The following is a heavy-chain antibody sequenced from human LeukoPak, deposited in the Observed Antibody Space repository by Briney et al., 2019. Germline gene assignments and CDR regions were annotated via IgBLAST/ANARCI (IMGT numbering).Heavy chain of an antibody. CDR2: ISGSGGST. CDR3: AKDRAVDTAMVIGY. D-gene: IGHD5-18*01. V-gene: IGHV3-23*01. CDR1: GFTFSSYA. J-gene: IGHJ4*02. Sequence: GGSLRLSCAASGFTFSSYAMSWVRQAPGKGLEWVSAISGSGGSTYYADSVKGRFTISRDISKNTLYLQMNSLGAEDTAVYYCAKDRAVDTAMVIGYWGQGTLVTVSS.